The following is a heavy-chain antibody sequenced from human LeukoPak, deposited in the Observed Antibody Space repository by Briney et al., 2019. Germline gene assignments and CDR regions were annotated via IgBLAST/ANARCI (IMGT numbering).Heavy chain of an antibody. CDR1: GFTFSSYS. D-gene: IGHD2-2*01. V-gene: IGHV3-21*01. Sequence: GGSLRLSCAASGFTFSSYSMNWVRQAPGKGLEWVSSISSSSSYIYYADSVKGRFTISRDNAKNSLYLQMNSLRAEDTAVYYCARDSAPRVGYFQHWGQGTLVTVPS. CDR3: ARDSAPRVGYFQH. J-gene: IGHJ1*01. CDR2: ISSSSSYI.